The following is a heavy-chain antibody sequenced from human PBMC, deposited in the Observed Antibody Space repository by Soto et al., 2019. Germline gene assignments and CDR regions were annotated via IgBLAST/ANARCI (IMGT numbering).Heavy chain of an antibody. CDR2: IYYSGST. CDR3: ARGTRVVVAATSWWFDP. J-gene: IGHJ5*02. D-gene: IGHD2-15*01. Sequence: PSETLSLTCTVSGGSISSYYWSWIRQPPGKGLEWIGYIYYSGSTNYNPSLKSRVTISVDTSKNQFSLKLSSVTAADTAVYFCARGTRVVVAATSWWFDPWGQGTLVTVSS. V-gene: IGHV4-59*12. CDR1: GGSISSYY.